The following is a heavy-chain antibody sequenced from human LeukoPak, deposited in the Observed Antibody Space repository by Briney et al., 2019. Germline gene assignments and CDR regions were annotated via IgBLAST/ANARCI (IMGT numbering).Heavy chain of an antibody. V-gene: IGHV3-21*04. J-gene: IGHJ4*02. D-gene: IGHD4-23*01. CDR1: GFTFSTYS. Sequence: GGSLRLSCAASGFTFSTYSMNWVRQAPGKGLEWVSSISSSSSYIYYADSVKGRFTISRDNAKNSLYLQMNSLRAEDTAVYYCAKDPAVVTRATPSDYWGQGTLVTVSS. CDR2: ISSSSSYI. CDR3: AKDPAVVTRATPSDY.